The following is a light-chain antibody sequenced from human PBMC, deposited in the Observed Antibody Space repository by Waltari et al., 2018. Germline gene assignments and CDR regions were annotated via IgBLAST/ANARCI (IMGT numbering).Light chain of an antibody. Sequence: QSVLTQPPSVSAAPGQMVTISCSGRNSNIGNNYVSCYQPLPGTPPKLLIYDNDKRHSAVPDRFSGSKSATSATLAITGLRTGDAADYYCGTWDSGLSTWVFGGGTKLTVL. CDR3: GTWDSGLSTWV. CDR1: NSNIGNNY. V-gene: IGLV1-51*01. CDR2: DND. J-gene: IGLJ3*02.